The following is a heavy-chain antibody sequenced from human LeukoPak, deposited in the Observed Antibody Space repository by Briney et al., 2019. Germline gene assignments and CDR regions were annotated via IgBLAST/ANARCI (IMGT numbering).Heavy chain of an antibody. CDR1: GFTFSSYE. CDR2: ISSSGGTI. J-gene: IGHJ4*02. Sequence: GGSLRLSCAASGFTFSSYEMNWVRQAPGKGLEWVSYISSSGGTIYYADSVKGRFTISRDNSKNTLYLQMNNLRAEDTAVYYCARKLGGSQCGGDCFFDHWGQGTLVVVSS. CDR3: ARKLGGSQCGGDCFFDH. D-gene: IGHD2-21*02. V-gene: IGHV3-48*03.